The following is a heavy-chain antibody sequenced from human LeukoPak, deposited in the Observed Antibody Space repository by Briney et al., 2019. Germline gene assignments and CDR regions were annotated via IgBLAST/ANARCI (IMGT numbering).Heavy chain of an antibody. Sequence: QTGRSLRLSCAASRFTFSSYGMNWVRQAPGKGLEWVSHISSSGFTLNYADSVKGRFTISRDNAKNSLYLQMNSLRAEDTAVYYCARGVPKTSYYYYYMDVWGKGTTVTVSS. CDR3: ARGVPKTSYYYYYMDV. V-gene: IGHV3-48*01. D-gene: IGHD4-11*01. CDR2: ISSSGFTL. CDR1: RFTFSSYG. J-gene: IGHJ6*03.